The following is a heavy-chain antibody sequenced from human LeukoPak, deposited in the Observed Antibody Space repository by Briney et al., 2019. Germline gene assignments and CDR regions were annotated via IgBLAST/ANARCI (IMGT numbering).Heavy chain of an antibody. CDR3: ARVPGITGTTFDP. CDR1: GYAFTNHY. Sequence: ASVKVSCKASGYAFTNHYMHWVRQARGQGLEWMGWINPHSGDTNYAQKFQGRVIMTRDTSISTAYMELSSLRSDDTAVYNCARVPGITGTTFDPWGQGTLVTVSS. V-gene: IGHV1-2*02. D-gene: IGHD1-14*01. J-gene: IGHJ5*02. CDR2: INPHSGDT.